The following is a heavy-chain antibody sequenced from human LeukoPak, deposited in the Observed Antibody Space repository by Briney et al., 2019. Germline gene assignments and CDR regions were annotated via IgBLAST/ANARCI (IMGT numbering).Heavy chain of an antibody. D-gene: IGHD1-26*01. V-gene: IGHV3-66*02. CDR2: VYTDGST. CDR1: GFTVSTNY. Sequence: GGSLRLSCAASGFTVSTNYRSWVRQAPGKGLEWVSVVYTDGSTYYADSVKGRFSISRDNSKNTLFLQMSSLRAEDTAVYYCARDRLVGAGLGRYFDYWGQGTLVTVSS. J-gene: IGHJ4*02. CDR3: ARDRLVGAGLGRYFDY.